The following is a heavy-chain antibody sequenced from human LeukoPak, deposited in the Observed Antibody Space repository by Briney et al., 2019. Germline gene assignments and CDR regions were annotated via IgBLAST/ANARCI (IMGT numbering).Heavy chain of an antibody. CDR1: GFTFSSYG. D-gene: IGHD2-21*01. CDR2: ISHDGTVQ. CDR3: ANEGTRVASSYFDY. J-gene: IGHJ4*02. Sequence: PGGSLRLSCAASGFTFSSYGMQWVRQAPGKGLEWVAVISHDGTVQHYADSVKGRFTISRDNSDNTLYLQMNSLRDEDTAMYYCANEGTRVASSYFDYWGQGTLITVSS. V-gene: IGHV3-30*18.